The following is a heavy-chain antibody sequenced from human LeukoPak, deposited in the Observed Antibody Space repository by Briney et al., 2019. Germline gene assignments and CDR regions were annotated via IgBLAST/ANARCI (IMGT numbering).Heavy chain of an antibody. CDR2: INHSGST. J-gene: IGHJ6*02. D-gene: IGHD3-10*01. V-gene: IGHV4-34*01. Sequence: PSETLSLTCAVYGGSFSGYYWSWIRQPPGKGLEWIGEINHSGSTNYNPSLKSRVTISVDTSKNQFSLKLSSVTAADTAVYYCARGVTMVRGDVPYGMDVWGQGTTVTVSS. CDR3: ARGVTMVRGDVPYGMDV. CDR1: GGSFSGYY.